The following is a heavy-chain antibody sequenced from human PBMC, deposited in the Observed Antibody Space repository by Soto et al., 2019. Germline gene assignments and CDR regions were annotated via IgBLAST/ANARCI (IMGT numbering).Heavy chain of an antibody. CDR2: IYYSGST. V-gene: IGHV4-31*03. D-gene: IGHD3-10*01. Sequence: QVQLQESGPGLVKPSQTLSLTCTVSGGSISSGGYYWSWIRQHPGKGLEWIGYIYYSGSTYYNPSLKSRVTISVDPSKNQFSLKLSSLTAAATAVYYCARAQGSGSYFGPHDVVVYWGQGTLVTVSS. J-gene: IGHJ4*02. CDR1: GGSISSGGYY. CDR3: ARAQGSGSYFGPHDVVVY.